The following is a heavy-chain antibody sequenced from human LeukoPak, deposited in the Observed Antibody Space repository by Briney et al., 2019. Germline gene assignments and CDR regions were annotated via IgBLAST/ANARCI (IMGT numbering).Heavy chain of an antibody. CDR1: GGSISSSSYY. CDR3: ARDSSSWATRFDY. D-gene: IGHD6-13*01. V-gene: IGHV4-39*02. CDR2: IYYSGST. Sequence: SETLSLTCTVSGGSISSSSYYWGWIRQPPGKGLGWIGSIYYSGSTYYNPSPKSRVTISVDTSKNQFSLKLSSVTAADTAVYYCARDSSSWATRFDYWGQGTLVTVSS. J-gene: IGHJ4*02.